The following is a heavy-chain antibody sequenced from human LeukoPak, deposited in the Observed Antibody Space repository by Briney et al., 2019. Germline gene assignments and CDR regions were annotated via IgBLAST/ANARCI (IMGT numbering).Heavy chain of an antibody. CDR3: ARAPTMVVTSFDY. Sequence: SETLSLTCTVSGGSISSYYWSWIRQPPVKGQEWIGYIYYCGSTNYNPSLKSRVTISVDTSKNQFSLKLSSVTAADTAVYYCARAPTMVVTSFDYWGQGTLVTVSS. V-gene: IGHV4-59*01. D-gene: IGHD4-23*01. CDR1: GGSISSYY. CDR2: IYYCGST. J-gene: IGHJ4*02.